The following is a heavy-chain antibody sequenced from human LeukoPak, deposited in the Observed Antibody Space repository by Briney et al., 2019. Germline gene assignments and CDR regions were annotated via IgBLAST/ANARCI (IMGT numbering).Heavy chain of an antibody. CDR1: GFTFNNYW. V-gene: IGHV3-74*03. D-gene: IGHD5-12*01. CDR3: ARVHGYVSGAFDY. J-gene: IGHJ4*02. Sequence: GGSLRLSCAASGFTFNNYWMHWVRQAPGKGLVWVSHINSDGSSTTYADSVKGRFTISRDNAKSTLYLQMNSLRAEDTAVYYCARVHGYVSGAFDYWGQGTLVTVSS. CDR2: INSDGSST.